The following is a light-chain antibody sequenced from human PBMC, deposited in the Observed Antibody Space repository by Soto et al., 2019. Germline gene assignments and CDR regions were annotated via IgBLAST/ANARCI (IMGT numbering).Light chain of an antibody. CDR2: GAS. V-gene: IGKV3-20*01. Sequence: EIVLTQSPGTLSLSPGERATLSCRASQSVNSNYLAWYQQKPGQAPRLLIYGASSRATGIPDRFTGSGSGTDFTLTISRLEPEDFAVFFCQHYDSSPPRFRQGTKVEIK. J-gene: IGKJ1*01. CDR3: QHYDSSPPR. CDR1: QSVNSNY.